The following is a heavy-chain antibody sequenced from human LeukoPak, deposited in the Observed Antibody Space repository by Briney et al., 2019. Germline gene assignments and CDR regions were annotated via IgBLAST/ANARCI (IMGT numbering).Heavy chain of an antibody. CDR1: GGTFSIYT. Sequence: SVTVSFTASGGTFSIYTISWVRQAPGQGLEWMGRIIPILGIANYAQKFQGRVTITADKSTSTAYMELSSLRSEDTAVYYCASGWYSSGWYRGYNWFDPWGQGTLVTVSS. CDR3: ASGWYSSGWYRGYNWFDP. V-gene: IGHV1-69*02. J-gene: IGHJ5*02. CDR2: IIPILGIA. D-gene: IGHD6-19*01.